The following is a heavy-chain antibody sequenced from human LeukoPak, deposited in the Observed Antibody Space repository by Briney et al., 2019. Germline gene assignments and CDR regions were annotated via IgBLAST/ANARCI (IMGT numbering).Heavy chain of an antibody. J-gene: IGHJ2*01. CDR1: GFTFSSYV. CDR3: AKAYYHDDILTGYPRWYFDL. V-gene: IGHV3-23*01. D-gene: IGHD3-9*01. CDR2: ISASSDST. Sequence: GGSLRLSCAASGFTFSSYVMSWVCQAPGKGLEWVSGISASSDSTYYTDSVKGRFTISRDNSKNTLYVQMNSLRAEDTAVYYCAKAYYHDDILTGYPRWYFDLWGRGTLVTVSS.